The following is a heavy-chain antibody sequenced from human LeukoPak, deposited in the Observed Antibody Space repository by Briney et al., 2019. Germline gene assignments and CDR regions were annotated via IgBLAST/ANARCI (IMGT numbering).Heavy chain of an antibody. V-gene: IGHV3-30-3*01. CDR2: ISYDGSNK. Sequence: GRSLRLSCAASGFTFSSYAMHWVRQAPGKGLEWVAVISYDGSNKYYADSVKGRFTISRDNSKNTLYLQMNSLRAEDTAVYYCARDPMTTAYYFDYWGQGTLVTVSS. J-gene: IGHJ4*02. D-gene: IGHD4-17*01. CDR3: ARDPMTTAYYFDY. CDR1: GFTFSSYA.